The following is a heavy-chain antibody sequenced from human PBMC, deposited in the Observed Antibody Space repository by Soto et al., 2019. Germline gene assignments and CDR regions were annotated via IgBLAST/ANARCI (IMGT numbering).Heavy chain of an antibody. V-gene: IGHV1-46*01. CDR1: GYTFTSYY. CDR3: ARVYCSGGSCYGIDY. D-gene: IGHD2-15*01. J-gene: IGHJ4*02. Sequence: ASVKVSCKASGYTFTSYYMHWVRQAPGQGLEWMGIINPSGGSTSYAQKFQGRVTMTRDTSTSTVYMELSSLRSEDTAVYYCARVYCSGGSCYGIDYWGQGTLVTVSS. CDR2: INPSGGST.